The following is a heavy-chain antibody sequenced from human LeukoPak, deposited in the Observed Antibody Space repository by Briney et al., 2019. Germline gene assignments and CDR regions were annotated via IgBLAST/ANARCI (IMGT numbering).Heavy chain of an antibody. D-gene: IGHD6-19*01. CDR2: INTNTGSP. V-gene: IGHV7-4-1*02. J-gene: IGHJ4*02. CDR1: GYTFTGYY. CDR3: ARGLYSRGWYYDY. Sequence: ASVKVSCKASGYTFTGYYLHWVRQAPGQGLEWMGWINTNTGSPTYAQGFTGRFVFSLDTSVSTTYLQISSLKAEDTAVYYCARGLYSRGWYYDYWGQGTLVTVSS.